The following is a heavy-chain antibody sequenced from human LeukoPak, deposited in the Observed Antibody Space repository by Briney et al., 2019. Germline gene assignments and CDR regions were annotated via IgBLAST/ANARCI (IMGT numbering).Heavy chain of an antibody. CDR2: IYYSGST. CDR3: ARHAAFADYQSHLTHFDY. J-gene: IGHJ4*02. CDR1: GGSISSSDW. D-gene: IGHD4/OR15-4a*01. Sequence: PSETLSLTCAVSGGSISSSDWWSWVRQPPGKGLEWIGYIYYSGSTYYNPSLKSRVTISVDTSKNQFSLKLSSVTAADTALYYCARHAAFADYQSHLTHFDYWGQGTLVTVSS. V-gene: IGHV4-4*02.